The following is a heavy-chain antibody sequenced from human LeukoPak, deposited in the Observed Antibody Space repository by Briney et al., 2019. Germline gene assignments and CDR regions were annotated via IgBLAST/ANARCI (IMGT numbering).Heavy chain of an antibody. V-gene: IGHV4-61*01. Sequence: PSETLSLTRTVSGGSVSSGSYYWSWIRQPPGKGLEWIGYIYYSGSTNYNPSLKSRVTISVDTSKNQFSLKLSSVTAADTAVYYCARYDILTGYARWGQGTLVTVSS. CDR1: GGSVSSGSYY. J-gene: IGHJ4*02. D-gene: IGHD3-9*01. CDR2: IYYSGST. CDR3: ARYDILTGYAR.